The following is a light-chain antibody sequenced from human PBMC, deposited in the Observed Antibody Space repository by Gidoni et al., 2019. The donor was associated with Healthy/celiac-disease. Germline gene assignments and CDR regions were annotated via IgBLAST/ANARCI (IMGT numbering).Light chain of an antibody. CDR2: DDS. Sequence: ITCGGNNIGSKSVHWYQQKPGQAPVLVVYDDSDRPSGIPERFSGSNSGNTATLTISRVEAGDEADYYCPVWDSSSDHVVFGGGTKLTVL. CDR1: NIGSKS. V-gene: IGLV3-21*02. CDR3: PVWDSSSDHVV. J-gene: IGLJ2*01.